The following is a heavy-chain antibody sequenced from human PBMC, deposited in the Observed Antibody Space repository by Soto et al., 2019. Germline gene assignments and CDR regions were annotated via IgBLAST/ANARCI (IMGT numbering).Heavy chain of an antibody. CDR1: GGSISSYY. CDR3: ASLYYYDSSGTLDY. CDR2: IYYSGST. J-gene: IGHJ4*02. Sequence: SETLPLTCTVSGGSISSYYWSWIRQPPGKGLEWIGYIYYSGSTNYNPSLKSRVTISVDTSKNQFSLKLSSMTAADTAVYYCASLYYYDSSGTLDYWGQGTLVTVSS. V-gene: IGHV4-59*12. D-gene: IGHD3-22*01.